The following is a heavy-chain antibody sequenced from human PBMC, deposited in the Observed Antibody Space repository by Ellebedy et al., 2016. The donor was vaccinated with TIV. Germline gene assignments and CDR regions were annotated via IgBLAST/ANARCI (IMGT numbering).Heavy chain of an antibody. D-gene: IGHD1-26*01. CDR3: ARGGAGFDSMNRELSFDS. V-gene: IGHV3-48*02. CDR2: IRSSITSI. CDR1: GFTFITYS. J-gene: IGHJ4*02. Sequence: GGSLRLXXAASGFTFITYSMNWVRQAPGKGLEWVAFIRSSITSISYADSVKGRFTISRDDAENSLYLQMNSLRDEDTALYYCARGGAGFDSMNRELSFDSWGQGTLVIVSS.